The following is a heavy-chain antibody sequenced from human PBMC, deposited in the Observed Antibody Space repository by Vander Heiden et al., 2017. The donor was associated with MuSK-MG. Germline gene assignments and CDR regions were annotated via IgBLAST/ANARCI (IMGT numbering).Heavy chain of an antibody. Sequence: QLQLPESGPGLVKPSETLSLTCTVSGGSIRSSSYYWGWIRQPPGKGLEWIGSIYYSGSTYYNPSLKSRVTISVDTSKNQFSLKLSPVTAADTAVYYCARRGGRDIYYYDSSGYYYEDDAFDIWGQGTMVTVSS. CDR3: ARRGGRDIYYYDSSGYYYEDDAFDI. CDR2: IYYSGST. V-gene: IGHV4-39*01. CDR1: GGSIRSSSYY. D-gene: IGHD3-22*01. J-gene: IGHJ3*02.